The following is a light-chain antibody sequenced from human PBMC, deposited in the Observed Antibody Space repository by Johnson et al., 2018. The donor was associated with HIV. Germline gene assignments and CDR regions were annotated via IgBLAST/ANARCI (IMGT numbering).Light chain of an antibody. CDR2: ENN. CDR1: SSNIGNNY. Sequence: QSVLTQPPSVSAAPGQKVTISCSGSSSNIGNNYVSWYQQLPGTAPKLLIYENNKRPSGIPDRFSGSKSGTSATLGITGLQTGDEADYYCGTWDSTLSAPQYVFGTGTNVTVL. J-gene: IGLJ1*01. V-gene: IGLV1-51*02. CDR3: GTWDSTLSAPQYV.